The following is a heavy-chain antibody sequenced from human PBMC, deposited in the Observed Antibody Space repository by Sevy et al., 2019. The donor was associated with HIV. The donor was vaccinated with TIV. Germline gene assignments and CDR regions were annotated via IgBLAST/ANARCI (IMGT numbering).Heavy chain of an antibody. CDR3: AKGVGLGGYSFGHFDY. J-gene: IGHJ4*02. CDR1: GFTFGSSA. Sequence: GGSLRLSCAASGFTFGSSAMSWVRQAPGKGLEWVSGISGSGLNIKFADSVKGRFTIFRDNSKNTLYLQMSSLGTEDSAVYYCAKGVGLGGYSFGHFDYWGQGTLVTVSS. CDR2: ISGSGLNI. V-gene: IGHV3-23*01. D-gene: IGHD5-18*01.